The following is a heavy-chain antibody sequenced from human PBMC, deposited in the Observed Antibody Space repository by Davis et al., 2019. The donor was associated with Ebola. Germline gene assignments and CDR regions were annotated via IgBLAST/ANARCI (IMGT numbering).Heavy chain of an antibody. D-gene: IGHD6-13*01. J-gene: IGHJ4*02. CDR2: ISSSSSYI. Sequence: GESLKISCAASGFTFSSYSMNWVRQAPGKWLEWVSSISSSSSYIYYADSVKGRFTISRDNAKNSLYLQMNSLRAEDTAVYYCARRRGGIAAAAGYFDYWGQGTLVTVSS. V-gene: IGHV3-21*01. CDR3: ARRRGGIAAAAGYFDY. CDR1: GFTFSSYS.